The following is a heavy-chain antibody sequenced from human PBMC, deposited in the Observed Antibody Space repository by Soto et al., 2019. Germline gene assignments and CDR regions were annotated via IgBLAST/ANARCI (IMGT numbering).Heavy chain of an antibody. J-gene: IGHJ2*01. D-gene: IGHD3-16*01. Sequence: EVQLVETGGGLTQPGGSLRLSCAASGFSVSSHYRNWVRQAPGKGLEWVSIIYNGGDTYYADSVKGRFTLSRDDSKNTLYLQMNSLRADDTAVYYCGRDSYVSLWGRGTLVTVSS. V-gene: IGHV3-53*02. CDR3: GRDSYVSL. CDR1: GFSVSSHY. CDR2: IYNGGDT.